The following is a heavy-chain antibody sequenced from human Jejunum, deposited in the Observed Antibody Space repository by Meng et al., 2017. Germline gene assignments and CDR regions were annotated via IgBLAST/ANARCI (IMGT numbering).Heavy chain of an antibody. J-gene: IGHJ4*02. D-gene: IGHD2-15*01. CDR2: INTDNGDT. Sequence: QVQFVQSAAGVTEPGASVKVSCKASGYIFKNYAMQWVRQAPGQRLDWIGWINTDNGDTQYSQTFQGRVTITRDTSASTTYMELSSLRSEDTAVYFCARERQTSGEDYWGQGTLVTVSS. V-gene: IGHV1-3*04. CDR1: GYIFKNYA. CDR3: ARERQTSGEDY.